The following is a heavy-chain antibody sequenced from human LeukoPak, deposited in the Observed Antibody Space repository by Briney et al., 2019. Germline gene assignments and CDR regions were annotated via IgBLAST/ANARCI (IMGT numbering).Heavy chain of an antibody. CDR3: ARDQDTAMVYNWFDP. J-gene: IGHJ5*02. CDR2: IYYSGST. Sequence: SETLSLTCTVSGGSISSSSYYWGWIRQPPGKGLEWIGSIYYSGSTYYNPSLKSRVTISVDTSKNQFSLKLSSVTAADTAVYYCARDQDTAMVYNWFDPWGQGTLVTVSS. V-gene: IGHV4-39*02. CDR1: GGSISSSSYY. D-gene: IGHD5-18*01.